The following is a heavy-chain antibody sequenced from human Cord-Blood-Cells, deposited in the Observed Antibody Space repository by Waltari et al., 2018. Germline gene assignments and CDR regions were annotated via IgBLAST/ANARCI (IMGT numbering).Heavy chain of an antibody. D-gene: IGHD1-7*01. CDR3: ARDWGWNSTFEY. Sequence: QVQLVQSGAEVKKPGSSVKVPCTASGGTFSSYAISWGRQAPGQGLEWMGRIIPILGIANYAQKFQGRVTITADKSTSTAYMELSSLRSEDTAVYYCARDWGWNSTFEYWGQGTLVTVSS. CDR1: GGTFSSYA. V-gene: IGHV1-69*09. CDR2: IIPILGIA. J-gene: IGHJ4*02.